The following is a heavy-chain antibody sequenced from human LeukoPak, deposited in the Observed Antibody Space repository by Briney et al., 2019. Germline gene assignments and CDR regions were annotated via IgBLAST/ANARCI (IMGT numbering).Heavy chain of an antibody. J-gene: IGHJ4*02. CDR2: IHYSGST. D-gene: IGHD3-22*01. CDR3: ASYDGSGYRYFDY. V-gene: IGHV4-39*01. Sequence: KPSENLSLTRTVSGGSNSRSTYYVGWSPQPPREGPELIATIHYSGSTYYNPSLKSRVTISVDTSKNQFSLKLSSVTATDTAMYYCASYDGSGYRYFDYWGQGTLVTVSS. CDR1: GGSNSRSTYY.